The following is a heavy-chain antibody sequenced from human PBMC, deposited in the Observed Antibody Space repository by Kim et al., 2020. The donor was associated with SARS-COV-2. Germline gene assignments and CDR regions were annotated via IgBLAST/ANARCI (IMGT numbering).Heavy chain of an antibody. CDR1: GYTFTGYY. J-gene: IGHJ6*03. CDR3: ASRGWGCSSTSCYTHYYYMDV. CDR2: INPNSGGT. Sequence: ASVKVSCKASGYTFTGYYMHWVRQAPGQGLEWMGWINPNSGGTNYAQKFQGRVTMTRDTSISTAYMELSRLRSDDTAVYYCASRGWGCSSTSCYTHYYYMDVWGKGTTVTVSS. D-gene: IGHD2-2*02. V-gene: IGHV1-2*02.